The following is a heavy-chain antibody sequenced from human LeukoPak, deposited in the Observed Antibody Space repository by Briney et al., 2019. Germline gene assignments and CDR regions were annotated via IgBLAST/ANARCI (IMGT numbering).Heavy chain of an antibody. V-gene: IGHV5-51*01. CDR2: IYPGDSDT. CDR3: ARTHPPGETIFGVVISPHYYYMDV. CDR1: GYSFTTYW. Sequence: PGESLKISCKGSGYSFTTYWIGWVRQMPGKGLEWMGIIYPGDSDTRYSPSFQGQVTISADKSISTAYLQWSSLKASDTAMYYCARTHPPGETIFGVVISPHYYYMDVWGKGTTVTVSS. J-gene: IGHJ6*03. D-gene: IGHD3-3*01.